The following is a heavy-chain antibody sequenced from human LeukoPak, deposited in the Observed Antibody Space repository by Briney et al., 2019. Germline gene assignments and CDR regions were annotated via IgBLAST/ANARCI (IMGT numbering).Heavy chain of an antibody. D-gene: IGHD6-6*01. CDR2: ISSNGGST. V-gene: IGHV3-64*01. J-gene: IGHJ4*02. CDR1: GFTFSSYA. Sequence: GGSLRLSCAASGFTFSSYAMHWVRQAPGKGLEYVSAISSNGGSTYYANSVKGRFTISRDNSKNTLYLQMGSLRAEDMAVYYCARGKQLGRPWFDYWGQGTLVTVSS. CDR3: ARGKQLGRPWFDY.